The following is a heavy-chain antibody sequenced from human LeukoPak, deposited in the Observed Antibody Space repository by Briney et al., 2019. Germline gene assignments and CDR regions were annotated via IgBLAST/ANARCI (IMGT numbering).Heavy chain of an antibody. Sequence: SETLSLTCAVYGGSFSGYYWSWIRQPPEKGLEWIGEITHTGSTNYNPSLKSRVTISVDRSKNQFSLKLSSVTAADTAVYYCATVAAAGTSIDYWGQGTLVTVSS. J-gene: IGHJ4*02. CDR3: ATVAAAGTSIDY. V-gene: IGHV4-34*01. D-gene: IGHD6-13*01. CDR1: GGSFSGYY. CDR2: ITHTGST.